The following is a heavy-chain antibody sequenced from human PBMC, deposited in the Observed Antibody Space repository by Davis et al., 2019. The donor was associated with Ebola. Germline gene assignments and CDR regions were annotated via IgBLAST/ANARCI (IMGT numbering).Heavy chain of an antibody. V-gene: IGHV3-49*04. D-gene: IGHD6-19*01. J-gene: IGHJ5*02. CDR3: TRAGQWLDNWFDP. CDR1: GFTFGDYA. Sequence: GESLKISCTASGFTFGDYAMSWVRQAPGKGLEWVGFIRSKAYGGTTEYAASVKGRFTISRDDSKSIAYLQMNSLKIEDTAVYYCTRAGQWLDNWFDPWGQGTLVTVSS. CDR2: IRSKAYGGTT.